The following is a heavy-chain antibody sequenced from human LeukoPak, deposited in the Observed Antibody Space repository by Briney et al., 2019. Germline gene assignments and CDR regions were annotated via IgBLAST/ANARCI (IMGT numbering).Heavy chain of an antibody. V-gene: IGHV3-21*01. CDR2: ISSSSSYI. J-gene: IGHJ4*02. D-gene: IGHD1-26*01. CDR3: ARSGIVGATIDY. CDR1: GFTFSSYS. Sequence: GGSLRLSCAASGFTFSSYSMNWVRQAPGKGREWVSSISSSSSYIYYADSVKGRFTISRDNAKNSLYLQMNSLRAEDTAVYYCARSGIVGATIDYWRQGTLVTVSS.